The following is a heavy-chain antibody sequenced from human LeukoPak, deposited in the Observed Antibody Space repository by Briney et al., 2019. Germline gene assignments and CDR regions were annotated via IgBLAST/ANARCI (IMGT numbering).Heavy chain of an antibody. Sequence: PGGSLRLSCAASGFTVSSKYMSWVRQAPGKGLEWVSVIYSGGSTYYADSVKGLFTISRDNSNNTLYLQMNSLRAEDTAVYYCASSGRKAAAGTFDSWGQGTLVTVSS. CDR1: GFTVSSKY. CDR2: IYSGGST. J-gene: IGHJ4*02. D-gene: IGHD6-13*01. V-gene: IGHV3-66*02. CDR3: ASSGRKAAAGTFDS.